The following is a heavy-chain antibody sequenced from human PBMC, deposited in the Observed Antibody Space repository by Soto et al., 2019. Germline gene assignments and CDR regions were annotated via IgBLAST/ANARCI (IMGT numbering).Heavy chain of an antibody. CDR1: DFIFTDAW. CDR2: IKTKAQGETK. J-gene: IGHJ4*02. V-gene: IGHV3-15*07. Sequence: EVQLVESGGGLVQPGGSLRLSCATSDFIFTDAWMNWVRQAPGKGLEWVGRIKTKAQGETKDYAAPVKGRFTISRDARNTLHLQMTSLRTEDTALYYCTTGSYGGYWGQGVLVTVSS. D-gene: IGHD3-10*01. CDR3: TTGSYGGY.